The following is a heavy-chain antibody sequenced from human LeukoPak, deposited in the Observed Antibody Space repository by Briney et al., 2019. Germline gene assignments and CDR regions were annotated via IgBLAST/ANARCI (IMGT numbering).Heavy chain of an antibody. CDR1: GGSFSGYY. J-gene: IGHJ5*02. V-gene: IGHV4-34*01. CDR2: INHSGST. Sequence: SETLSLTCAVYGGSFSGYYWGWIRQPPGKGLEWIGEINHSGSTNYNPSLKSRVTISVDTSKNQFSLKLSSVTAADTAVYYCARVLTGTTWFDHWGQGTLVTVSS. D-gene: IGHD1-20*01. CDR3: ARVLTGTTWFDH.